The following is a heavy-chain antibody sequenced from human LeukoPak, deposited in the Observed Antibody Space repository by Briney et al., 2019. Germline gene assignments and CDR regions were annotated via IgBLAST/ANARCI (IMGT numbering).Heavy chain of an antibody. Sequence: VKVSCQASGGTFSSYAISWVRQAPGQGLEWMGRIIPILGIANYAQKFQGRVTITADKSTSTAYMELSSLRSEDTAVYYCARARTAMVKGSYGMDVWGQGTTVTVSS. D-gene: IGHD5-18*01. CDR1: GGTFSSYA. V-gene: IGHV1-69*04. CDR3: ARARTAMVKGSYGMDV. CDR2: IIPILGIA. J-gene: IGHJ6*02.